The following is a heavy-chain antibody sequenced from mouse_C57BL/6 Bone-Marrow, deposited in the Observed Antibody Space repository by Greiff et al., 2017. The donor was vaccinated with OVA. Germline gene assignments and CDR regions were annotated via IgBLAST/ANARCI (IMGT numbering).Heavy chain of an antibody. V-gene: IGHV14-4*01. Sequence: DVKLVESGAELVRPGASVKLSCTASGFNIKDDYMHWVKQRPEQGLEWIGWIDPENGDTEYASKFQGKATITADTSSNTAYLQLSSLTSEDTAVYYCTLTVFDVWGTGTTVTVSS. CDR1: GFNIKDDY. J-gene: IGHJ1*03. D-gene: IGHD1-1*01. CDR3: TLTVFDV. CDR2: IDPENGDT.